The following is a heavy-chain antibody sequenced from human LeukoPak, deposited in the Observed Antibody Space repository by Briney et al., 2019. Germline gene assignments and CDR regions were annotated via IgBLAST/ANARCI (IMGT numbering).Heavy chain of an antibody. Sequence: GGSLRLSCAASGFTFSNYGMHWVRQAPGKGLEWVAFIRYDGSNKYYADSVKGRFTISRDNSKNTLYLQMNSLRAEDTAVYYRAKDSPAYGSGSVPGYWGQGTLVTVSS. V-gene: IGHV3-30*02. J-gene: IGHJ4*02. CDR1: GFTFSNYG. CDR2: IRYDGSNK. CDR3: AKDSPAYGSGSVPGY. D-gene: IGHD3-10*01.